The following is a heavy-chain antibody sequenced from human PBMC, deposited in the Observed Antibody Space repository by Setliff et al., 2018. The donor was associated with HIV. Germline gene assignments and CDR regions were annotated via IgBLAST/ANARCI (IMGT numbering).Heavy chain of an antibody. V-gene: IGHV4-39*07. J-gene: IGHJ4*02. CDR3: SRDPLYYGSGSYQTFDY. D-gene: IGHD3-10*01. CDR2: MHNSGTT. Sequence: SETLSLTCTVSGDSISSSAYYWGWIRQPPGKGLEWIGSMHNSGTTYYNPSVKRRVTISVDTSKNKFSLKLSSVTAAETAVYYCSRDPLYYGSGSYQTFDYWGQGTLVTVSS. CDR1: GDSISSSAYY.